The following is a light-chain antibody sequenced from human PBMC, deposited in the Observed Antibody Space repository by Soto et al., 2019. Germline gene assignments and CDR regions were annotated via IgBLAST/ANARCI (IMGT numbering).Light chain of an antibody. CDR3: QQYDKLPFT. Sequence: DIQMTQSPPSLSASVGDRVTITCQASQDISNFVNWYQQKPGKAPRLLIYDASSLDTGVPSRFSGSGSGTGFTFSVSSLQPEDTATYYCQQYDKLPFTFGQGTKVEIK. V-gene: IGKV1-33*01. CDR1: QDISNF. CDR2: DAS. J-gene: IGKJ2*01.